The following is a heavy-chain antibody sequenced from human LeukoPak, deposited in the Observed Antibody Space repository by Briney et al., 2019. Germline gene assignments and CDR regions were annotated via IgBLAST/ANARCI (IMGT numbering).Heavy chain of an antibody. CDR1: EYIFTGYY. CDR2: INPNTGGT. D-gene: IGHD3-10*02. V-gene: IGHV1-2*02. Sequence: AAVTVSCKASEYIFTGYYIHWVRQAPGQGLEWMGWINPNTGGTKFAQNFQGRVTMTSDTYVTTAYMELRSLRSDDTAVYYCARERCSGRSDAFVFWGQGTMDTVSS. CDR3: ARERCSGRSDAFVF. J-gene: IGHJ3*01.